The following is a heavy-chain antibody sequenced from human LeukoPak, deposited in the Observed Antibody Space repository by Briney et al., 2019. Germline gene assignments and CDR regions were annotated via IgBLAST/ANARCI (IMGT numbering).Heavy chain of an antibody. D-gene: IGHD3/OR15-3a*01. J-gene: IGHJ4*02. Sequence: ASAKVSCKASGYTFTNYGVSWVRQAPGQGLEWVGWISDYDGLTNYAQILQGRVTMTTDRSTSTAYMELRSLRSDDTAVYYCARYSFGLYYFDYWGQGTLVTVSS. CDR1: GYTFTNYG. CDR2: ISDYDGLT. V-gene: IGHV1-18*01. CDR3: ARYSFGLYYFDY.